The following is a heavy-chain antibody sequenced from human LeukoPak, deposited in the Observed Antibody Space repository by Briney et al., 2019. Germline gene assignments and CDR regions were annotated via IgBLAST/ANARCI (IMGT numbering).Heavy chain of an antibody. D-gene: IGHD7-27*01. CDR1: GFTLSDHY. CDR3: SRSPGDGVDFDF. V-gene: IGHV3-72*01. Sequence: VGSLGLSCAASGFTLSDHYMDWVRQAPGKGLKWVGRTRNKRNNYRTEYAASVKGRFTISRDDSKNSLYLQMNSLETEDTAIYFCSRSPGDGVDFDFWGQGTLVTVSS. CDR2: TRNKRNNYRT. J-gene: IGHJ4*02.